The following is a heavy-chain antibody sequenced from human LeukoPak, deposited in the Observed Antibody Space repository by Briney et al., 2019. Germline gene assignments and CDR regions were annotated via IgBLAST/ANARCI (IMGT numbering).Heavy chain of an antibody. CDR2: IYTSGST. D-gene: IGHD3-3*01. CDR3: ARELGFLEWLSYNWFDP. J-gene: IGHJ5*02. CDR1: GGSISSGSYY. V-gene: IGHV4-61*02. Sequence: SETLSLTCTVSGGSISSGSYYWSWIRQPGGKGLEWIGRIYTSGSTNYNPSLKSRVTISVDKSKNQFSLKLSSVTAADTAVYYCARELGFLEWLSYNWFDPWGQGTLVTVSS.